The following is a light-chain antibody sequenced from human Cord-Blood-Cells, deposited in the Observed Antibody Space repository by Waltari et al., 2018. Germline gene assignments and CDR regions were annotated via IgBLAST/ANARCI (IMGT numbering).Light chain of an antibody. V-gene: IGLV2-23*03. Sequence: QSALTQPASGAGSPGQSLTFPCTGTSRYVGGYNLVSRYQQHPGKAPKLMIYEGRKRPSGVSNRFSGSKSGNTASLTISGLQAEDEADYYCCSYAGSSTFVVFGGGTKLTVL. CDR2: EGR. J-gene: IGLJ2*01. CDR3: CSYAGSSTFVV. CDR1: SRYVGGYNL.